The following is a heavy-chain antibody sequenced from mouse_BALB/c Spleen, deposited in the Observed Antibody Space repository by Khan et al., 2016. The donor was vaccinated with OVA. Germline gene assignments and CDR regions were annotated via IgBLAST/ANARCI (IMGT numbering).Heavy chain of an antibody. D-gene: IGHD2-14*01. Sequence: QVQLKQSGPGLVQPSQSLSITCTVSGFSLTTYGIHWVRQSPGKGLEWLGLIWSGGNTDYNAAFISRLSISKDNSKSQVFFTMNSLQTDDTAIYSVARNSYMFDFTYWGQGTLVTVSA. CDR3: ARNSYMFDFTY. J-gene: IGHJ3*01. CDR2: IWSGGNT. V-gene: IGHV2-2*01. CDR1: GFSLTTYG.